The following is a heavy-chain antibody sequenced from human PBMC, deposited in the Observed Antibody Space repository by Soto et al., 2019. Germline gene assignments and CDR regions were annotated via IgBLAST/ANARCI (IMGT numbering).Heavy chain of an antibody. V-gene: IGHV4-34*01. CDR2: INHSGST. J-gene: IGHJ6*03. D-gene: IGHD3-10*01. Sequence: SETLSLTCAVYGGSFSGYYWSWIRQPPGKGLEWIGEINHSGSTNYNPSLKSRVTISVDTSKNQFSLKLSSVTAADTAVYYCARVESTMVRGVIGLNYYYYYMDVWGKGTTVTVSS. CDR3: ARVESTMVRGVIGLNYYYYYMDV. CDR1: GGSFSGYY.